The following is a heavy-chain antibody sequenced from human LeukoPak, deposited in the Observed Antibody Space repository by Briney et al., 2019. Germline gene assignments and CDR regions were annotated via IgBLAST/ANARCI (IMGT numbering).Heavy chain of an antibody. D-gene: IGHD4-17*01. V-gene: IGHV1-18*01. CDR3: ATTNAVTTNPGSFDY. CDR2: IGANNGNT. CDR1: GYTFTSFG. J-gene: IGHJ4*02. Sequence: ASAKVSCKASGYTFTSFGISWVRQAPGHGLEWMGWIGANNGNTNYAQKLQGRVTVTTDTSTSTAYMELRSLRSDDTAVYYCATTNAVTTNPGSFDYWGQGPLLTVSS.